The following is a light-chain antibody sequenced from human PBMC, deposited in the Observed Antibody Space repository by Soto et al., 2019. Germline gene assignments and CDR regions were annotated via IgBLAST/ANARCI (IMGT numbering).Light chain of an antibody. Sequence: EIVMTQSPAILSVSPGGRATLSCRASQSVYSNLAWYQQKPGQAPRLLIYGASTRATGIPARFSGSGSGTEFTLTISSLQSEHFAVYYCQQYSNWPPTFGQGTKVEIK. J-gene: IGKJ1*01. V-gene: IGKV3-15*01. CDR2: GAS. CDR3: QQYSNWPPT. CDR1: QSVYSN.